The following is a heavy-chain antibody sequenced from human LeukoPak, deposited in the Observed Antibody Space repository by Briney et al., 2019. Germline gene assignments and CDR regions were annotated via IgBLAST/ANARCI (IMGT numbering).Heavy chain of an antibody. J-gene: IGHJ4*02. CDR3: AKDILAAGLFFDY. CDR2: IDMSGTTI. V-gene: IGHV3-11*01. Sequence: GGSLRLSCAASGFTFSDYYMGWVRQAPGKGLEWVSYIDMSGTTIYYADSVKGRFTISRDNAKNSLFLQMNSLSAEDTAVYYCAKDILAAGLFFDYWGQGALVTVSS. CDR1: GFTFSDYY. D-gene: IGHD6-13*01.